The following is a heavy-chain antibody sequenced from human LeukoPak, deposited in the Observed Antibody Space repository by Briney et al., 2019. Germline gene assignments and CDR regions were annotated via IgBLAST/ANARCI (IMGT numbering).Heavy chain of an antibody. CDR3: ARGGALNAFDI. V-gene: IGHV4-30-4*01. CDR2: IYYSGST. Sequence: SETLSLTCTVSGDSSSSGDYFWNCIRQPPGKGLEWIGYIYYSGSTYYNPSLKSRVTISVDRSKNQFSLKLSSVTAADTAVYYCARGGALNAFDIWGQGTMVTVSS. J-gene: IGHJ3*02. CDR1: GDSSSSGDYF. D-gene: IGHD3-16*01.